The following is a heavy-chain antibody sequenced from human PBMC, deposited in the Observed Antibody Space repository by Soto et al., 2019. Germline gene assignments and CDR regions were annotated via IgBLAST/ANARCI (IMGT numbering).Heavy chain of an antibody. CDR3: ARDGLMGVTNLAAD. J-gene: IGHJ4*02. Sequence: QVQLVESGGGVVQPGRSLRLSCAASGFTFSTYGMHWVRQAPGKGLEWVAVISNDGSDTYYADSVKGRFTISRDNSKNTLYVQMNSLSAEDTAVYYCARDGLMGVTNLAADWGQGTLVTVPS. CDR1: GFTFSTYG. CDR2: ISNDGSDT. D-gene: IGHD2-21*02. V-gene: IGHV3-30*03.